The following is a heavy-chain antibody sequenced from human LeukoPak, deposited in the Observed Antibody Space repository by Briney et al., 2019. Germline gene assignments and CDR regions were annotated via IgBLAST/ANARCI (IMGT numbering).Heavy chain of an antibody. Sequence: GGSLRLSCAASGFTFSSYAMHWVRQAPGKGLEWVAVISYDGSNKYYADSVKGRFTISRDNSKNTLYLQMNSLRAEDTAVYYCARGGFVAYWGQGTLVTVSS. D-gene: IGHD3-16*01. CDR3: ARGGFVAY. V-gene: IGHV3-30*14. CDR2: ISYDGSNK. CDR1: GFTFSSYA. J-gene: IGHJ4*02.